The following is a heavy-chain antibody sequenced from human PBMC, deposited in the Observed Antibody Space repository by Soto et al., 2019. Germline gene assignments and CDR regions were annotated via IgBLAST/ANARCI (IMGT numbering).Heavy chain of an antibody. Sequence: QVQLVESGGGVVQPGTSLRLSCTASGFSFRSYGMHWVRQARGKGLEWVAGIWYDGTVKTYADSVKGRFSISRDNSQNTVYLQMNTLRAEDTAVYYCARADCGGQWACDFWGQGTLVSVSS. V-gene: IGHV3-33*01. CDR1: GFSFRSYG. J-gene: IGHJ4*02. CDR3: ARADCGGQWACDF. CDR2: IWYDGTVK. D-gene: IGHD2-21*01.